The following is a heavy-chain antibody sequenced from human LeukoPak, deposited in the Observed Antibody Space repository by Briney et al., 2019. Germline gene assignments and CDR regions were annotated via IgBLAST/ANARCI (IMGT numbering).Heavy chain of an antibody. Sequence: GGSLRLSCAASGFTFSSYEMNWVRQALGKGLEWVSYISSSGSSIYYADSVEGRFTISRDNAKNSLYLQMSSLRAEDTAVYYCARVGTKTYYYVSSGFLDYWGQGTLVTVSS. CDR3: ARVGTKTYYYVSSGFLDY. J-gene: IGHJ4*02. CDR2: ISSSGSSI. D-gene: IGHD3-22*01. V-gene: IGHV3-48*03. CDR1: GFTFSSYE.